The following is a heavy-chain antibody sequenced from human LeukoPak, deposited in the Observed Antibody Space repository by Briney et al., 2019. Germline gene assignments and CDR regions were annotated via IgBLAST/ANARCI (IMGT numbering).Heavy chain of an antibody. Sequence: SETLSLTCAVYGGSSSGYYWSWIRQPPGKGLEWIGEINHSGSTNYNPSLKSRVTISVDTSKNQFSLKLSSVTAADTAVYYCARLARRITMVRGQVAGFDPWGQGTLVTVSS. CDR3: ARLARRITMVRGQVAGFDP. CDR1: GGSSSGYY. J-gene: IGHJ5*02. CDR2: INHSGST. V-gene: IGHV4-34*01. D-gene: IGHD3-10*01.